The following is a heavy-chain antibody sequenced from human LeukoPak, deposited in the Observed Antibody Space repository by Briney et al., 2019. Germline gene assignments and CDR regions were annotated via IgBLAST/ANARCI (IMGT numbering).Heavy chain of an antibody. Sequence: GGSLRLSCAASGFTFSSYSMNWVRQAPGKGLEWVSSISSSSSYIYYADSVKGRFTISRDNAKNSLYLQMNSLRAEDTAVYYCARQMNRWYTIFDYWGQGTLVTVPS. J-gene: IGHJ4*02. CDR3: ARQMNRWYTIFDY. D-gene: IGHD6-13*01. V-gene: IGHV3-21*01. CDR2: ISSSSSYI. CDR1: GFTFSSYS.